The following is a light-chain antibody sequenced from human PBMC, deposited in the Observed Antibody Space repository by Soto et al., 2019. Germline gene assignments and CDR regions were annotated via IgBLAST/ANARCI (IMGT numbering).Light chain of an antibody. Sequence: QSALTQPPSASGSPGQSVTISCTGTSSDVGAYNYVSWYQQHPGKAPKLMIYKVSKRPSGVPDRFSGSKSGNTAKLTVSGLEAEDEGDYCCTSHAGNNNCSNVLGTGNKVT. CDR3: TSHAGNNNCSNV. CDR1: SSDVGAYNY. V-gene: IGLV2-8*01. J-gene: IGLJ1*01. CDR2: KVS.